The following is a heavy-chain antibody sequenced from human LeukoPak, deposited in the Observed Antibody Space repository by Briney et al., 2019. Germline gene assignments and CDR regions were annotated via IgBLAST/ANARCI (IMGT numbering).Heavy chain of an antibody. D-gene: IGHD5-24*01. Sequence: SVKVSCKASGGTFSSYATSWVRQAPGQGLEWMGRIIPIFGTANYAQKFRGRVTITTDESTSTAYMELSSLRSEDTAVYYCARWLEFGYDALDIWGQGTMVTVSS. J-gene: IGHJ3*02. CDR2: IIPIFGTA. CDR1: GGTFSSYA. CDR3: ARWLEFGYDALDI. V-gene: IGHV1-69*05.